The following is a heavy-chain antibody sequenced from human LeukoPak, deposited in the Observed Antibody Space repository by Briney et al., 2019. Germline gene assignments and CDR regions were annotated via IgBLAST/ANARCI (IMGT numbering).Heavy chain of an antibody. CDR1: GYSISSGYY. CDR2: IYYSGST. V-gene: IGHV4-38-2*01. Sequence: SETLSLTCAVSGYSISSGYYWGWIRQPPGKGLEWIGYIYYSGSTNYNPSLKSRVTISVDTSKNQFSLKLSSVTAADTAVYYCARGQTDIGYWGQGTLVTVSS. CDR3: ARGQTDIGY. J-gene: IGHJ4*02.